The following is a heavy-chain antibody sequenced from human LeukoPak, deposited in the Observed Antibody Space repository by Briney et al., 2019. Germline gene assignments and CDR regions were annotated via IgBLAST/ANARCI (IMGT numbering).Heavy chain of an antibody. J-gene: IGHJ4*02. V-gene: IGHV1-69*05. CDR3: ARARDGYNHNYFDY. CDR1: GGTFSSYA. Sequence: ASVKVSCKASGGTFSSYAISWVRQAPGQGLEWMGGITPIFGTANYAQKFQGRVTITTDESTSTAYMELSSLRSEDTAVYYCARARDGYNHNYFDYWGQGTLVTVSS. CDR2: ITPIFGTA. D-gene: IGHD5-24*01.